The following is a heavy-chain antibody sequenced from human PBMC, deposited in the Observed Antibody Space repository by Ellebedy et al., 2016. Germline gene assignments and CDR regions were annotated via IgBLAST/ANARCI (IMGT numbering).Heavy chain of an antibody. CDR1: GFTFSNYF. V-gene: IGHV3-23*01. J-gene: IGHJ4*02. Sequence: GGSLRLXXATSGFTFSNYFMTWIRRAPGKGLEWVATISAGGDNTFFADSVKGRFTISRDNSKNTLYLQMDNLRVEDTALYYCYYGHYSGSWGQGTLVTVSS. CDR3: YYGHYSGS. CDR2: ISAGGDNT. D-gene: IGHD4-17*01.